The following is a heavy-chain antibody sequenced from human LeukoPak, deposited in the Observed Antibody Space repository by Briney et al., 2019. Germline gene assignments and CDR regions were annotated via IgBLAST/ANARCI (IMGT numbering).Heavy chain of an antibody. Sequence: ASVKVSCKASGYTFTDYYMHWMRQAPGQALEWMGWINPKNGGTKYSQKFQGRVTMTRDASISTAYMELGRLISDDTAVYYCARGTSSGSFDYWGQGTLVTVSS. CDR3: ARGTSSGSFDY. CDR1: GYTFTDYY. CDR2: INPKNGGT. D-gene: IGHD6-19*01. V-gene: IGHV1-2*02. J-gene: IGHJ4*02.